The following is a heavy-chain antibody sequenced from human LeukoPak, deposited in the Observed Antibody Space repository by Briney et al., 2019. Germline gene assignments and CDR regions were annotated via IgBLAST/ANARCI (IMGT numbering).Heavy chain of an antibody. D-gene: IGHD4-17*01. CDR2: TSSSGAST. J-gene: IGHJ4*02. Sequence: PGGSLRLSCAASGFTFSNYAMSWVRQAPGKGLEWVSTTSSSGASTYYADSVKGRFTISRDNSKNTMYLQMNSLRVDDTAVYYCARENNYGDYDLWGQGTLVTVSS. CDR1: GFTFSNYA. V-gene: IGHV3-23*01. CDR3: ARENNYGDYDL.